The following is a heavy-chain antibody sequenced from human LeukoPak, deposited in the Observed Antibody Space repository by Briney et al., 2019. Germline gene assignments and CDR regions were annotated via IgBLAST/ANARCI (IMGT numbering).Heavy chain of an antibody. J-gene: IGHJ4*02. V-gene: IGHV4-59*01. CDR3: ARIGHEDYYFDY. Sequence: SETLSLTCTVSGGSISSYYWSWIRQPPGKGLEWIGYIYYNGSTNYNPSLKSRVTISVDTSKNQFSLKLSSVTAADTAVYYCARIGHEDYYFDYWGQGTLVTVSS. CDR2: IYYNGST. CDR1: GGSISSYY.